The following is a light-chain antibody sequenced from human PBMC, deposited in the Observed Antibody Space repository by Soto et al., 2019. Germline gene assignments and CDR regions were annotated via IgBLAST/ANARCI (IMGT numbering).Light chain of an antibody. Sequence: QSALTQPASVSGSPGQSITISCTGTSSDVGGYNYVSWYQQHPGKAPKLMIYDVSNRHSGVSNRFSGSKSGNTASLTISGLQADDEADYYCSSYTSSSTLWVFGGGTKLTVL. CDR3: SSYTSSSTLWV. CDR1: SSDVGGYNY. J-gene: IGLJ3*02. CDR2: DVS. V-gene: IGLV2-14*01.